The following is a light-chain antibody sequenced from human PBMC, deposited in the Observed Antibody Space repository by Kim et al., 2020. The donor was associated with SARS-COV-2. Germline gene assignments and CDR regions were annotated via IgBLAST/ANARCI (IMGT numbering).Light chain of an antibody. CDR1: QSIRNW. Sequence: SVGDRVTITCRASQSIRNWLAWYQQKPVKAPNLLIYKAYTLESGVSSRFTGSGSGTEFTLTISSLQPDDFATYYCQQYDSYPLTSGGGTKADIK. J-gene: IGKJ4*01. V-gene: IGKV1-5*03. CDR2: KAY. CDR3: QQYDSYPLT.